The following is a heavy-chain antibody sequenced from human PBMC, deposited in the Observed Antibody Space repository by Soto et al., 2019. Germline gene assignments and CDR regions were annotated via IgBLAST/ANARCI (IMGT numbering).Heavy chain of an antibody. CDR1: GSSFTSHW. CDR3: AGGGVRGVITRTRDYYGMDV. V-gene: IGHV5-51*01. CDR2: IYPGDSDT. J-gene: IGHJ6*02. Sequence: GESLKISCKGSGSSFTSHWIGWVRQMPGKGLEWMGIIYPGDSDTRYSPSFQGQVTISADKSISTAYLQWSSLKASDTAMYYCAGGGVRGVITRTRDYYGMDVWGQGTTVTVSS. D-gene: IGHD3-10*01.